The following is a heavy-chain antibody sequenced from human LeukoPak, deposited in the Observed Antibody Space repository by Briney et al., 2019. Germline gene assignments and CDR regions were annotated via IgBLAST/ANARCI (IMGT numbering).Heavy chain of an antibody. CDR1: GGPLSSSSYY. CDR2: IYFSGST. CDR3: SRFPYSATWYGGDH. D-gene: IGHD6-13*01. V-gene: IGHV4-39*01. J-gene: IGHJ4*02. Sequence: SETLSLTCTVSGGPLSSSSYYWGWIRQPPGKGLEWIGSIYFSGSTYYNSSLKSRVTISVDTSKNQFSLELSSVTAADTAVYYCSRFPYSATWYGGDHWGQGTLVTVSS.